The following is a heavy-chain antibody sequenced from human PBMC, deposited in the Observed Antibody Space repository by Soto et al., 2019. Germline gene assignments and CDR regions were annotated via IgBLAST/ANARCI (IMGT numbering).Heavy chain of an antibody. V-gene: IGHV1-69*01. CDR3: SGGGRCLQFEVFDY. J-gene: IGHJ4*02. CDR2: IIPIFGTA. CDR1: GFTFSSYA. D-gene: IGHD1-1*01. Sequence: VQLLESGGGLVQPGGSLRLSCAASGFTFSSYAISWVRQAPGHGLEWMGGIIPIFGTANYAQKIQGRVTITEDESTSTADMEMGSLRSEDTDVYYCSGGGRCLQFEVFDYWGQGTLVTVSS.